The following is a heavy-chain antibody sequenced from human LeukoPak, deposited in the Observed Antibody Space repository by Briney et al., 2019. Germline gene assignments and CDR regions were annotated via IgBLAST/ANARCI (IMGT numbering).Heavy chain of an antibody. CDR1: GGSISSGGYS. Sequence: PSETLSLTCAVSGGSISSGGYSWSWIRQPPGKGLEWIGYIYHSGSTYYNPSLKSRVTISVDRSKNQFSLKLSSVTAADTAVYYCAREAQQYYDSSGHLWGRGTLVTVSS. J-gene: IGHJ2*01. V-gene: IGHV4-30-2*01. CDR2: IYHSGST. CDR3: AREAQQYYDSSGHL. D-gene: IGHD3-22*01.